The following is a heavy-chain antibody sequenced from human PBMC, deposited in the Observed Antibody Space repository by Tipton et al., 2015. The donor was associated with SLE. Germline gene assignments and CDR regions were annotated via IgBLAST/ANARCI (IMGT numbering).Heavy chain of an antibody. V-gene: IGHV4-39*07. CDR1: GYSISSSSYY. J-gene: IGHJ4*02. CDR3: ARAGILTGYYPYFDY. D-gene: IGHD3-9*01. CDR2: VYYTGNT. Sequence: TLSLTCKVSGYSISSSSYYWGWIRQPPGKGLEWVGTVYYTGNTFYNPSLKSRVTISVDTSKSQFSLKLSSVTAADTAVYYCARAGILTGYYPYFDYWGQVTLVTVSS.